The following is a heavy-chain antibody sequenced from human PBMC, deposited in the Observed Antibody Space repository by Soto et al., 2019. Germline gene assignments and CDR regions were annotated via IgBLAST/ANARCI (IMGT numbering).Heavy chain of an antibody. CDR3: ASKFGELLADAFDI. J-gene: IGHJ3*02. CDR1: GFPFSNAW. Sequence: PGGSLRLSCAASGFPFSNAWMRWVRQTPGKGLEWIGEIYHSGSINHNPSLKSRVTMSVDKSKNQFSLKMTSVTAADTGVYYCASKFGELLADAFDIWGQGTVVTVSS. CDR2: IYHSGSI. V-gene: IGHV4-4*02. D-gene: IGHD3-10*01.